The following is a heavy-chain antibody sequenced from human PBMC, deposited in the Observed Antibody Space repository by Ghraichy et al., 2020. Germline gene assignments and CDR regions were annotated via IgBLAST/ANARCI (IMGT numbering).Heavy chain of an antibody. J-gene: IGHJ3*02. Sequence: GGSLILSCAASGFTFSSYAMHWVRQAPGKGLEWVAVISYDGSNKYYADSVKGRFTISRDNSKNTLYLQMNSLRAEDTAVYYCARAKTQQQLVHLDAFDIWGQGTMVTVSS. CDR3: ARAKTQQQLVHLDAFDI. V-gene: IGHV3-30-3*01. CDR2: ISYDGSNK. CDR1: GFTFSSYA. D-gene: IGHD6-13*01.